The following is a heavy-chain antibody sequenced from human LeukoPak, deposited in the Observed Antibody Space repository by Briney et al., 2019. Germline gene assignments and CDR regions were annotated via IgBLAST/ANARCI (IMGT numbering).Heavy chain of an antibody. CDR3: ARHPTGFPNWFDA. J-gene: IGHJ5*02. Sequence: SETLSLTCAVYGGSFSGYNWGWIRQPPGKGLEWIGTIYHSGTTYYNPSFESRVAISVDTSKNQFSLEVTSVTAAGTAVYYCARHPTGFPNWFDAWGQGNLVSVSS. CDR2: IYHSGTT. CDR1: GGSFSGYN. V-gene: IGHV4-34*01. D-gene: IGHD2-8*02.